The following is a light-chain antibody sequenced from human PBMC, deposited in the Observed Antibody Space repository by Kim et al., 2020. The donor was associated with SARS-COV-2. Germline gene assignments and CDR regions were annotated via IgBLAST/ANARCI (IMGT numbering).Light chain of an antibody. Sequence: AIRMTQSPSSFSASTGDRVTITCRASQGISSYLAWYQQKPGKAPKLLIYAASTLQSGVPSRFSGSGSGTDFTLTISCLQSEDFATYYCQQYYSYPYTFDQGTKLEI. CDR2: AAS. V-gene: IGKV1-8*01. CDR3: QQYYSYPYT. J-gene: IGKJ2*01. CDR1: QGISSY.